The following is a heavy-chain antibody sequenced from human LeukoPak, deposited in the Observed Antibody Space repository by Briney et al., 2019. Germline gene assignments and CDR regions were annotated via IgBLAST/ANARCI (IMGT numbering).Heavy chain of an antibody. J-gene: IGHJ4*02. D-gene: IGHD5-18*01. CDR3: AKDIRRGYNYGYDQFAY. Sequence: GGSLRLSCVISGYTFTHYGFHWARQAPGKGLEWVAFIRFDGSDHSYADSVKGRFTISRDNSKNTLYLQMNSLRAEDTAVYYRAKDIRRGYNYGYDQFAYWGQGTLVTVSS. CDR1: GYTFTHYG. V-gene: IGHV3-30*02. CDR2: IRFDGSDH.